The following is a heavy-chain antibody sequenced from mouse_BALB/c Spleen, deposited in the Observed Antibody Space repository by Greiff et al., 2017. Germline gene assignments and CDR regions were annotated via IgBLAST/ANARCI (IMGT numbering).Heavy chain of an antibody. CDR3: ATITTANYFDY. V-gene: IGHV1-4*01. Sequence: VQLQQSGAELARPGASVKMSCKASGYTFTSYTMHWVKQRPGQGLEWIGYINPSSGYTNYNQKFKDKATLTADKSSSTAYMQLSSLTSEDSAVYYCATITTANYFDYWGQGTTLTVSS. D-gene: IGHD1-2*01. J-gene: IGHJ2*01. CDR1: GYTFTSYT. CDR2: INPSSGYT.